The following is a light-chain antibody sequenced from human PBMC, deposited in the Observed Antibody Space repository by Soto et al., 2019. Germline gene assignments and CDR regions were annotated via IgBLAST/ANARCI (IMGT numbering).Light chain of an antibody. CDR1: QSVNSNY. J-gene: IGKJ1*01. CDR2: GAS. CDR3: QQYGTSPRT. V-gene: IGKV3-20*01. Sequence: ETVLTQAPGTLSWSPGESATLSCRSSQSVNSNYVAWYQQKPGQAPRLLFFGASARASGIPDRFSGSGSGTDFTLTIRRLEPEDFAVYYCQQYGTSPRTFGQGTKVDIK.